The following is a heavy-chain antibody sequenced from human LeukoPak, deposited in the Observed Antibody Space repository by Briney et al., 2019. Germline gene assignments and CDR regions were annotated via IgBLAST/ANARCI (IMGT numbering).Heavy chain of an antibody. Sequence: GGSLRLSCEASGFTFSSHWVHWVRQAPGKGLVWVSRITRDGSGANYADSVKGRFTISRDNVKNTVYLQMNSLRVEDTAVYYCTRAPVASWFDFWGQGTLVTVSS. CDR3: TRAPVASWFDF. CDR2: ITRDGSGA. D-gene: IGHD2-15*01. V-gene: IGHV3-74*01. J-gene: IGHJ5*01. CDR1: GFTFSSHW.